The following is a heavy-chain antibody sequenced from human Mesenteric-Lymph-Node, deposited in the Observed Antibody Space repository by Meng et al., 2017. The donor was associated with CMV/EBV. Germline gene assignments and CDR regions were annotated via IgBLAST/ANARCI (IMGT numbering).Heavy chain of an antibody. CDR3: AKGHQRLIKYFYGMDV. J-gene: IGHJ6*02. CDR2: ISSSSSYI. D-gene: IGHD6-25*01. CDR1: GFTFSSYS. V-gene: IGHV3-21*04. Sequence: GESLKISCAASGFTFSSYSMNWVRQAPGKGLEWVSSISSSSSYIYYADSVRGRFTISRDNAKNSLYLQMNSLRIEDTGLYYCAKGHQRLIKYFYGMDVWGQGTTVTVSS.